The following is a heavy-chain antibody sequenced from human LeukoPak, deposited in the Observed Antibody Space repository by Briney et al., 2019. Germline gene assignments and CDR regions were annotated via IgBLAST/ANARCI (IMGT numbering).Heavy chain of an antibody. V-gene: IGHV4-59*01. D-gene: IGHD6-19*01. CDR2: IYYSGST. J-gene: IGHJ5*02. Sequence: PSETLSLTCTVSGGSISSYYGSWVRQPPGKGLEWIGYIYYSGSTNYNPSLKSRVTISVDTSKNQFSLKLSSMTAADTAMYYCARHVAVLDWFDPWGQGTLVTVSS. CDR3: ARHVAVLDWFDP. CDR1: GGSISSYY.